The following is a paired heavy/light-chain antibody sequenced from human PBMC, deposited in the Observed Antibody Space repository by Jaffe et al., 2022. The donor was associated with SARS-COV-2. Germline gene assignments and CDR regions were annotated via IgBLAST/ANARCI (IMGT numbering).Light chain of an antibody. CDR1: QSVSSY. J-gene: IGKJ5*01. CDR2: DAS. V-gene: IGKV3-11*01. CDR3: QHRSNRPIT. Sequence: EIVLTQSPATLSLSPGERASLSCRASQSVSSYLAWYQQKPGQAPRLLIYDASNRATGIPARFSGSGSETDFTLTVSSLEPEDFAVYYCQHRSNRPITFGQGTRLEIK.
Heavy chain of an antibody. CDR2: ISGSGSIT. CDR1: GFTFSSCA. Sequence: EVQLLESGGGLVQPGGSLRLSCAASGFTFSSCAMSWVRLAPGKGLEWVSLISGSGSITYYADSVKGRFTISRDNSKNTLYLQMNSLRAEDTAVYYCAKQKVVPASMYYFDDWGQGTLVTVSS. V-gene: IGHV3-23*01. CDR3: AKQKVVPASMYYFDD. J-gene: IGHJ4*02. D-gene: IGHD2-2*01.